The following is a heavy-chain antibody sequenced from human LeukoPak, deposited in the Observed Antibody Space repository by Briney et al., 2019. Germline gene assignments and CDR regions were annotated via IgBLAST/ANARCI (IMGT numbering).Heavy chain of an antibody. CDR2: ISSSGSLI. J-gene: IGHJ2*01. D-gene: IGHD5/OR15-5a*01. CDR1: ESTFSSFP. CDR3: PKIGVSGQWYFDL. V-gene: IGHV3-21*01. Sequence: GGSLRLSCTASESTFSSFPMSWVRQAPGRGLEWISSISSSGSLIYYADSLKGRITVSRDNAKNSLYVQMNSLRAEDTAVYYCPKIGVSGQWYFDLWGRGTLVTVSS.